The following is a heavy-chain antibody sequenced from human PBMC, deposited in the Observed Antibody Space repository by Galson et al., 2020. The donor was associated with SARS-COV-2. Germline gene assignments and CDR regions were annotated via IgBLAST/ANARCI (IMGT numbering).Heavy chain of an antibody. Sequence: GGSLRLSCAASGFTFSSYGMHWVRQAPGKGLEWVAVIWYDGSNKYSADSVKGRFTISRDNSKNTLYLQMNSLRAGDTAVYYCARDPTVTQYYFDYWGQGTLVTVSS. CDR1: GFTFSSYG. CDR2: IWYDGSNK. CDR3: ARDPTVTQYYFDY. J-gene: IGHJ4*02. D-gene: IGHD4-17*01. V-gene: IGHV3-33*01.